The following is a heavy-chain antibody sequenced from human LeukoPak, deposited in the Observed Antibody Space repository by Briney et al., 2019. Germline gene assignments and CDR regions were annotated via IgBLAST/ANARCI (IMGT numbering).Heavy chain of an antibody. Sequence: GESLKISCRGSGYSFTSYWIGWVRQMPGKGLEWMGIIFPGDSDTRYSPSFQGQVTISADKSISTAYLQWSSLKSSDTAMYYCARRTLTAAGTDCFDPWGQGTLVTVSS. J-gene: IGHJ5*02. D-gene: IGHD6-13*01. CDR2: IFPGDSDT. CDR1: GYSFTSYW. CDR3: ARRTLTAAGTDCFDP. V-gene: IGHV5-51*01.